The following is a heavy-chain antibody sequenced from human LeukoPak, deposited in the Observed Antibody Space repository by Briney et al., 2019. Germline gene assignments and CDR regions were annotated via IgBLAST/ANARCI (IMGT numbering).Heavy chain of an antibody. CDR3: ARHPFSSPFDF. CDR2: IYFTGNT. Sequence: SETLSLTCTVSGVSLSGDYWSSIRQPPGKGLEWIGYIYFTGNTDHNPSLKSRVTLSMDTSKNQFSLKLTSVTAADTAVYYCARHPFSSPFDFWGQGTLVTVSS. CDR1: GVSLSGDY. J-gene: IGHJ4*02. V-gene: IGHV4-59*08.